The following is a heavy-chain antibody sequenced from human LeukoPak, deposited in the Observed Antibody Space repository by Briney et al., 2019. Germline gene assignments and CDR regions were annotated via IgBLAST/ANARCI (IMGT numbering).Heavy chain of an antibody. CDR2: IYTSGST. Sequence: SQTLSLTCTVSGGSISSGSYYWSWIRQPAGKGLEWIGRIYTSGSTNYNPSLKSRVTISVDTSKNQFSLKLSSVTAADTAVYYCARDIGFVVLMVYPAFDIWGQGTMATVSS. V-gene: IGHV4-61*02. D-gene: IGHD2-8*01. CDR3: ARDIGFVVLMVYPAFDI. CDR1: GGSISSGSYY. J-gene: IGHJ3*02.